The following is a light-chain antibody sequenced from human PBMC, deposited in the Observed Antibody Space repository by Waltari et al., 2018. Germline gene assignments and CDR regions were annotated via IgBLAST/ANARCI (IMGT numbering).Light chain of an antibody. J-gene: IGKJ4*01. V-gene: IGKV3-11*01. CDR3: QERSNWPGGS. CDR1: QSVYTY. CDR2: DAS. Sequence: EIVLTQSPATLSLSPGESATFSCRASQSVYTYLAWYQQKPGQVPRLLIFDASNRATGVPARFVGSGSGTDFTLTISRLEPEDFAVYYCQERSNWPGGSFGGGTKVEIK.